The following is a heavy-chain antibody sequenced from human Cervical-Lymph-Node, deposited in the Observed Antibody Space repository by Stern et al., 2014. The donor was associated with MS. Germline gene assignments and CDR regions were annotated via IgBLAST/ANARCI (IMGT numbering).Heavy chain of an antibody. CDR1: GYTLTELS. J-gene: IGHJ6*02. Sequence: QVQLVQPGAEVKKPGASVKVSCKVSGYTLTELSMHWVRQAPGQGLEWMGGFDPEDGETIYAQKFQCSVTMTEGPSTDTAYMELSSLRSEDTAVYYCATDRDDFRSGYSAPTKGYGLDVWGQGTTVTVTS. D-gene: IGHD3-3*01. V-gene: IGHV1-24*01. CDR2: FDPEDGET. CDR3: ATDRDDFRSGYSAPTKGYGLDV.